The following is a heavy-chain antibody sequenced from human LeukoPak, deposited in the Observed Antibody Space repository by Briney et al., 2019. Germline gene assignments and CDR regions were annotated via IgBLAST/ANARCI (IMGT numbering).Heavy chain of an antibody. D-gene: IGHD3-3*01. CDR3: ARVTYYDFWIDY. V-gene: IGHV3-53*01. CDR1: GFTVSSNY. Sequence: GGSLRLSCAASGFTVSSNYMSWVRQAPGKGLEWVSVIYSGGSTYYAGSVKGRFTISRDNSKNTLYLQMNSLRAEDTAVYYCARVTYYDFWIDYWGQGTLVTASS. CDR2: IYSGGST. J-gene: IGHJ4*02.